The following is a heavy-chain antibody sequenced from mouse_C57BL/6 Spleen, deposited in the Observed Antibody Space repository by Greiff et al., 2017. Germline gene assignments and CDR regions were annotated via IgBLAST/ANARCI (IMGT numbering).Heavy chain of an antibody. D-gene: IGHD2-5*01. CDR1: GFTFSDYY. CDR3: ARQGGYYSNYGAMDY. CDR2: ISNGGGST. Sequence: EVKLVESGGGLVQPGGSLKLSCAASGFTFSDYYMYWVRQTPEKRLEWVAYISNGGGSTYYPDTVKGRFTISRDNAKNTLYMQMSRLKSEDTAMYYCARQGGYYSNYGAMDYWGQGTSVTVSS. J-gene: IGHJ4*01. V-gene: IGHV5-12*01.